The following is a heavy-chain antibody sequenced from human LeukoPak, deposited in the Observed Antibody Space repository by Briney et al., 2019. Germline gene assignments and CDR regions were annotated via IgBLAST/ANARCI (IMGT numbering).Heavy chain of an antibody. CDR2: ISSSSSYI. D-gene: IGHD1-1*01. V-gene: IGHV3-21*01. J-gene: IGHJ3*02. Sequence: GGSLRLSCAASGFTFSSYSMNWVRQAPGKGLEWVSSISSSSSYIYYADSVKGRFAISRDNAKNSLYLQMNSLRAEDTAVYYCARTYKGRDAFDIWGQGTMVTVSS. CDR1: GFTFSSYS. CDR3: ARTYKGRDAFDI.